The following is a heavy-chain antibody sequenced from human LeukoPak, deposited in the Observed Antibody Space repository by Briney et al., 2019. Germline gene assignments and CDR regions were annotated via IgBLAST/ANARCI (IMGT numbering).Heavy chain of an antibody. CDR3: AKDSLAAAGTRMVDN. Sequence: GGSLRLSCVASGFTFSSYGMHWVRQAPGKGLEWVAFIMYDGINKYHADSVKGRFTISRDNSKNTLYLQMSSLRPEDTAVYYCAKDSLAAAGTRMVDNWGQGTLVTVSS. CDR1: GFTFSSYG. V-gene: IGHV3-30*02. D-gene: IGHD6-13*01. J-gene: IGHJ4*02. CDR2: IMYDGINK.